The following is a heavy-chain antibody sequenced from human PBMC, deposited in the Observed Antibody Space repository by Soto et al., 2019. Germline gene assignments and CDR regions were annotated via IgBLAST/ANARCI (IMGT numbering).Heavy chain of an antibody. D-gene: IGHD6-19*01. Sequence: ASVKVSCKASGYTFTSYGISWVRQAPGQGLEWMGGFDPEDGETIYAQKFQGRVTMTEDTSTDTAYMELSSLRSEDTAVYYCATVWGIAVAGTKAAFDIWGQGTMVTVSS. CDR3: ATVWGIAVAGTKAAFDI. V-gene: IGHV1-24*01. CDR1: GYTFTSYG. CDR2: FDPEDGET. J-gene: IGHJ3*02.